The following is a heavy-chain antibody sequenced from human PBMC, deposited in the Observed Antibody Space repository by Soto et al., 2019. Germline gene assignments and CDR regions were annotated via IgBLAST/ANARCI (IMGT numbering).Heavy chain of an antibody. D-gene: IGHD4-17*01. Sequence: GASVKVSCTASGYTFTGYYMPWVRQAPGQRLEWMGWINPNSGGTNYAQKFQGWVTMTRDTSISTAYMELSRLRSDDTAVYYCARGLDDYGDLYYYYYMDVWGKGTTVTVS. CDR2: INPNSGGT. V-gene: IGHV1-2*04. CDR1: GYTFTGYY. J-gene: IGHJ6*03. CDR3: ARGLDDYGDLYYYYYMDV.